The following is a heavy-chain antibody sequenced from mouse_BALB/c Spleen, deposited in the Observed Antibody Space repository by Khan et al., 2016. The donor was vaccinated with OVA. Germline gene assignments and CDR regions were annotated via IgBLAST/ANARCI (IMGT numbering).Heavy chain of an antibody. CDR1: GFTFSSYA. CDR3: ARDYYYGTGYFDV. V-gene: IGHV5-6-5*01. D-gene: IGHD1-1*01. J-gene: IGHJ1*01. CDR2: ISSGGST. Sequence: EVELVESGGGLVKPGGSLKLSCAASGFTFSSYAMSWVRQTPEKRLEWVASISSGGSTYYPDSVKGRLTISRDNARNILYLQMSSLRSEDTAMYYCARDYYYGTGYFDVWGAGTTVTVSS.